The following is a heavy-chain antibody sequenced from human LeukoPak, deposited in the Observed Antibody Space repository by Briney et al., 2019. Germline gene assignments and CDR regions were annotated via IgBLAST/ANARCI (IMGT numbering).Heavy chain of an antibody. V-gene: IGHV1-69*13. CDR3: ARGHRSGGSFPPALDY. D-gene: IGHD2-15*01. J-gene: IGHJ4*02. Sequence: SVNVSSTASVGTFSIYAISWVRQAPGQGGEWMGGIIPIFGTANYAQKFQGRVPITADESTHTAHMELSSLSSEDTAVYYCARGHRSGGSFPPALDYWGQGTLVTVSS. CDR2: IIPIFGTA. CDR1: VGTFSIYA.